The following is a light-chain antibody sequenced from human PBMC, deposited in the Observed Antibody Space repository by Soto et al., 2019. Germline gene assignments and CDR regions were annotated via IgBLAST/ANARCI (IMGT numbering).Light chain of an antibody. V-gene: IGKV1-8*01. CDR1: QGISSY. Sequence: AIRMTQSPSSLSASTGDRVTITCRASQGISSYLAWYQQKPGKAPKLLIYAASTLQSGVPSRFSGSGSGTDFTLTISCLQSEDFATYYCQQADTFPITFGQGTRLEI. CDR2: AAS. CDR3: QQADTFPIT. J-gene: IGKJ5*01.